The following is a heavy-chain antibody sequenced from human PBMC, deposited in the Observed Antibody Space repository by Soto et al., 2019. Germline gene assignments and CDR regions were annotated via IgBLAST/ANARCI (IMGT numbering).Heavy chain of an antibody. CDR2: ISGSGGST. CDR3: ANDCSGAPGPAFDI. CDR1: GFTFSSYA. V-gene: IGHV3-23*01. Sequence: GGSLRLSCAASGFTFSSYAMSWVRQAPGKGLEWVSAISGSGGSTYYADSVKGRFTISRYNSKNTLYLQMNSLRAEDTAVYYCANDCSGAPGPAFDIWGQGTMVTVSS. J-gene: IGHJ3*02. D-gene: IGHD2-15*01.